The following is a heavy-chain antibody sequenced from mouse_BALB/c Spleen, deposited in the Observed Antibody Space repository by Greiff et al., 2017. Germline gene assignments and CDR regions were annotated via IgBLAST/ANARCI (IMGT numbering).Heavy chain of an antibody. V-gene: IGHV5-6-4*01. J-gene: IGHJ3*01. Sequence: EVKLMESGGGLVKPGGSLKLSCAASGFTFSSYTMSWVRQTPEKRLEWVATISSGGSYTYYPDSVKGRFTISRDNAKNTLYLQMSSLKSEDTAMYYCTRDEGNYVFAYWGQGTLVTVSA. CDR2: ISSGGSYT. CDR3: TRDEGNYVFAY. D-gene: IGHD2-1*01. CDR1: GFTFSSYT.